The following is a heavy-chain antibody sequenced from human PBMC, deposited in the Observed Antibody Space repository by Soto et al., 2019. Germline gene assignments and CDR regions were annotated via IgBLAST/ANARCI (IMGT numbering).Heavy chain of an antibody. CDR3: AKDIALVRGVIIDLDV. D-gene: IGHD3-10*01. Sequence: QVQLMESGGGVVQPGKSLRLSCAASGFIFSNYGMHWVRQAPGKGLEWVAVISYNGDNKYYADSVKGRFTISRDNSRRTLDLQMNSLRVEDTAIYYCAKDIALVRGVIIDLDVWGQGTTVTVSS. CDR1: GFIFSNYG. J-gene: IGHJ6*02. CDR2: ISYNGDNK. V-gene: IGHV3-30*18.